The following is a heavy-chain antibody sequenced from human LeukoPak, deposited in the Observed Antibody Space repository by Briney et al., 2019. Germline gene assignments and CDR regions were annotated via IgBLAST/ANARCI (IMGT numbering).Heavy chain of an antibody. Sequence: SVKVSCKASGGTFSSYTIHWVRQAPGQGLEWMGRIIPILGITNHTEKFQGRVTITADTSTGTASMDLNSLRSDDTAVYYCAKSPTISGAFDIWGQGTLVTVFS. J-gene: IGHJ3*02. D-gene: IGHD5-24*01. CDR2: IIPILGIT. CDR1: GGTFSSYT. CDR3: AKSPTISGAFDI. V-gene: IGHV1-69*02.